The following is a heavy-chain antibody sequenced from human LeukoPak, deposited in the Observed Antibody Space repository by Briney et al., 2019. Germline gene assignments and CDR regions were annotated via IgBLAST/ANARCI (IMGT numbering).Heavy chain of an antibody. CDR1: GFTFSNAW. D-gene: IGHD4-17*01. V-gene: IGHV3-15*01. CDR3: TACRGYGFVY. J-gene: IGHJ4*02. CDR2: IKSKTDGGTT. Sequence: GGSLRLSCAASGFTFSNAWMSWVRQAPGKGLEWVGRIKSKTDGGTTDYPATVKGRFTISGDDLRNTLYLQMNSLKTEDTAVYYCTACRGYGFVYWGQGTLVTASS.